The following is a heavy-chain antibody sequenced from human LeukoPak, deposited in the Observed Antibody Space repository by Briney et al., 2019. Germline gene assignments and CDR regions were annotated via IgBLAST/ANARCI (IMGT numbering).Heavy chain of an antibody. CDR2: IYYSGST. CDR3: ARDTYCGGDCYEDYMDV. J-gene: IGHJ6*03. D-gene: IGHD2-21*01. Sequence: PSETLSLTCTVSGGSISSSSYYWGWIRQPPGKGLERIGSIYYSGSTYYNPSLKSRVTISVDRSKNQFSLKLSSVTAADTAVYYCARDTYCGGDCYEDYMDVWGKGTTVTVSS. V-gene: IGHV4-39*07. CDR1: GGSISSSSYY.